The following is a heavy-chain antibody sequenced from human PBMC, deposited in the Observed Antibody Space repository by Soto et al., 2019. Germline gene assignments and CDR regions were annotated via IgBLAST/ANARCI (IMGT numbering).Heavy chain of an antibody. D-gene: IGHD4-4*01. CDR1: GYTFTGYY. CDR3: ARGYSTSPYYNSGRDF. Sequence: ASVKVSCKASGYTFTGYYMHWVRQAPGQGLERMGWINPNSGGTNYAQKFQGWVTMTRDTSISTAYMELSRLRSDDTAVYYCARGYSTSPYYNSGRDFWGQGTTVTVSS. CDR2: INPNSGGT. J-gene: IGHJ6*02. V-gene: IGHV1-2*04.